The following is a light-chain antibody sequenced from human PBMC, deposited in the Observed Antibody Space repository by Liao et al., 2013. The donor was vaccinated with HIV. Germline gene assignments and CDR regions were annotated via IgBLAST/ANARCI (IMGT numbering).Light chain of an antibody. CDR3: QVWDSSSDHPAWV. CDR1: KLGHQY. J-gene: IGLJ3*02. Sequence: SYELTQPPSVSVSPGQTASITCSGDKLGHQYACWYQQKPGQSPVLVIYQDNKRPSGIPERFSGSNSGNTATLTISRVEAGDEADYYCQVWDSSSDHPAWVFGGGTKLTVL. V-gene: IGLV3-1*01. CDR2: QDN.